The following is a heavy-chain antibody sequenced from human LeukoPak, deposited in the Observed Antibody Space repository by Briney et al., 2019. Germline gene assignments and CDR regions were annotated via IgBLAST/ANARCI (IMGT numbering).Heavy chain of an antibody. J-gene: IGHJ4*02. Sequence: SETLSLTCAVYGGSFSGYYWSWIRQPPGKGLEWIGSIYYSGSTYYNPSLKSRVTISVDTSKNQFSLKLSSVTAAGTAVYYCARHTAPYSSSWYLLDYWGQGTLVTVSS. D-gene: IGHD6-13*01. CDR1: GGSFSGYY. V-gene: IGHV4-34*01. CDR2: IYYSGST. CDR3: ARHTAPYSSSWYLLDY.